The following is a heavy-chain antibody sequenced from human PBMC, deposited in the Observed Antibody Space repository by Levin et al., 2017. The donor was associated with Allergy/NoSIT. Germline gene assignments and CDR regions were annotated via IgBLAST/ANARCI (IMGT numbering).Heavy chain of an antibody. CDR3: AREDIVVVVAATPCFDY. CDR2: IKQDGSEK. Sequence: GESLKISCAASGFTFSSYWMSWVRQAPGKGLEWVANIKQDGSEKYYVDSVKGRFTISRDNAKNSLYLQMNSLRAEDTAVYYCAREDIVVVVAATPCFDYWGQGTLVTVSS. V-gene: IGHV3-7*01. D-gene: IGHD2-15*01. CDR1: GFTFSSYW. J-gene: IGHJ4*02.